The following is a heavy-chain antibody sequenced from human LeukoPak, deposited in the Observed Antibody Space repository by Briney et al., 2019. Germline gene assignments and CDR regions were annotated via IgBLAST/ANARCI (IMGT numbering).Heavy chain of an antibody. Sequence: SETLSLTCAVYGGSFSGYYWSWIRQPPGKGLEWIGEINHSGSTNYNPSLKSRVTISVDTSKNQFSLKLSSVTVADTAVYYCARGSGRSGCTSWGQGTLVTVSS. CDR2: INHSGST. CDR3: ARGSGRSGCTS. D-gene: IGHD3-3*01. CDR1: GGSFSGYY. J-gene: IGHJ4*02. V-gene: IGHV4-34*01.